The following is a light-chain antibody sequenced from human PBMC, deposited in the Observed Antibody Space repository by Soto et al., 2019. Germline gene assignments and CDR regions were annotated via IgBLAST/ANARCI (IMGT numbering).Light chain of an antibody. J-gene: IGKJ1*01. CDR3: QQDNNWPPWT. V-gene: IGKV3-15*01. Sequence: EIVMTQSPATLSVSPGERATLSCRASQSVSSNFAWYQQKPGQAPRLLIYGASTRATGIPARFSGSGSGTEFTLTISTLQSEDFAVYYCQQDNNWPPWTFGQGTKVESK. CDR2: GAS. CDR1: QSVSSN.